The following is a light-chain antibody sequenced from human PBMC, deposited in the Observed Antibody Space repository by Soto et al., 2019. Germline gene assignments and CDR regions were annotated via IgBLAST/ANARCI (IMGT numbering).Light chain of an antibody. V-gene: IGKV1-39*01. CDR3: QQSYSTLALT. Sequence: DVHMTQSPSSLSASVGDRVTITCRASQSISSYLNWYQQKPGKAPKLLIYAASSLQSGVPSRFSGSGYGPDFTLTISSLQPEDCATYCCQQSYSTLALTFGGGTMVEIK. CDR1: QSISSY. CDR2: AAS. J-gene: IGKJ4*01.